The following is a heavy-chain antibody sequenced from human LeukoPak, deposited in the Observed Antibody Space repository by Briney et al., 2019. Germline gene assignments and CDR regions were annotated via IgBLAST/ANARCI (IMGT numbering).Heavy chain of an antibody. J-gene: IGHJ3*02. CDR2: MNPNSGNT. Sequence: ASVKVSCKASGYTFTSYDINWVRQATGQGLEWMGWMNPNSGNTGYAQKFQGRVTMTTDTSTRTAYMELRSLRSDDTAVYYCARDLGEFDAFDIWGQGTMVTVSS. D-gene: IGHD3-10*01. CDR3: ARDLGEFDAFDI. CDR1: GYTFTSYD. V-gene: IGHV1-8*02.